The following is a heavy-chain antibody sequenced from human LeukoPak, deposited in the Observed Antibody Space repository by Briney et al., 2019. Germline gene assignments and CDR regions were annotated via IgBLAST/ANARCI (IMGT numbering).Heavy chain of an antibody. CDR3: AKARGETHGAFDI. CDR1: GFTFSSYA. CDR2: ISSSSSYI. Sequence: GGSLRLSCAASGFTFSSYAMSWVRQAPGKGLEWVSSISSSSSYIYYADSVKGRFTISRDNAKNSLYLQMNSLRAEDTAVYYCAKARGETHGAFDIWGQGTMVTVSS. V-gene: IGHV3-21*04. J-gene: IGHJ3*02.